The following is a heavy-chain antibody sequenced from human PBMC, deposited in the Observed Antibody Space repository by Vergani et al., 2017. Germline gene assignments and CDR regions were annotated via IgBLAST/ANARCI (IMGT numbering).Heavy chain of an antibody. CDR2: IHASGTK. CDR1: GASITSGSFY. V-gene: IGHV4-61*02. J-gene: IGHJ6*03. Sequence: QVHLNEAGPGLVKPSQTLSLTCTVSGASITSGSFYWSWIRQPAGKGLEWIGRIHASGTKNYNPSLRSRVTLSVDTSKTQLSLKMISMTAADTAVYYCARASHCINCYSEGPNGPGYYYMDVWGKGTTVTVSS. D-gene: IGHD2-21*01. CDR3: ARASHCINCYSEGPNGPGYYYMDV.